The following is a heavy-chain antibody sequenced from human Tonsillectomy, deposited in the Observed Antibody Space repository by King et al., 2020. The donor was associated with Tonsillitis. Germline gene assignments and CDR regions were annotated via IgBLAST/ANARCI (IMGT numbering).Heavy chain of an antibody. Sequence: LQLQESGPGLAKPSETLSLTCTVSGGSFSRYYWSWIRQPAGKGLEWIWRIYSSGCTNYNPSLKSRVTMSVDTSKNHFSLKLSSVTAADTAVYYCARDRGSPITGTLGPFDYWGQGTLVTVSS. J-gene: IGHJ4*02. CDR3: ARDRGSPITGTLGPFDY. CDR2: IYSSGCT. D-gene: IGHD1-7*01. CDR1: GGSFSRYY. V-gene: IGHV4-4*07.